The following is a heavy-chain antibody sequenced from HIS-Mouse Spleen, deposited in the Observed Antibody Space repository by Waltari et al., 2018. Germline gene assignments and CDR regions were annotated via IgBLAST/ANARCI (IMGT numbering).Heavy chain of an antibody. CDR1: GGTFSSYA. CDR2: IIPILGKA. J-gene: IGHJ6*02. D-gene: IGHD3-22*01. Sequence: QVQLVQSGAEVKKPGSSVKFSCKASGGTFSSYAISWVRQAPGQGLEWMGGIIPILGKANYEQKFQGSVTITADESTSTAYMELSSLRSEDTAVYYCAISPFHSEYYYDSSGYYYGMDVWGQGTTVTVSS. V-gene: IGHV1-69*01. CDR3: AISPFHSEYYYDSSGYYYGMDV.